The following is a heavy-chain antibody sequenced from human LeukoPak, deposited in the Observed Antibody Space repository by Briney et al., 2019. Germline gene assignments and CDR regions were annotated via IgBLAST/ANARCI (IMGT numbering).Heavy chain of an antibody. CDR2: ITGSSSTI. CDR1: RFTFSNYN. D-gene: IGHD6-19*01. Sequence: GGSLRLSCAASRFTFSNYNMHWVRQAPGKGPEWISYITGSSSTIYYADSVKGRFTISRDNAKSSLYLQMSSLRVEDTAVYYCAREPTYTNSWYTSCDYWGQGTLVTVSS. V-gene: IGHV3-48*01. J-gene: IGHJ4*02. CDR3: AREPTYTNSWYTSCDY.